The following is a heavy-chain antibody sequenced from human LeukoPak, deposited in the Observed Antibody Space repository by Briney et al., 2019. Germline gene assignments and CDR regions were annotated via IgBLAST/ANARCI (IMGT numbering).Heavy chain of an antibody. CDR2: IYHSGST. V-gene: IGHV4-4*02. Sequence: PSGTLSLTCAVSGGSISSSNWWSWVRQPPGKGLEWIGEIYHSGSTNYNPSLKSRDTISVDKSKNQFSLKLSSVTAADTAVYYCARARDEYSSSVAYYYYYMDVWGKGTTVTVSS. D-gene: IGHD6-6*01. CDR1: GGSISSSNW. CDR3: ARARDEYSSSVAYYYYYMDV. J-gene: IGHJ6*03.